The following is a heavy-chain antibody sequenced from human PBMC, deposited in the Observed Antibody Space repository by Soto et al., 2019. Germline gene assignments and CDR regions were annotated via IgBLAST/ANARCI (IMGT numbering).Heavy chain of an antibody. CDR1: GFTFSDYY. D-gene: IGHD1-1*01. Sequence: VGSLRLSCAASGFTFSDYYMSWIRQAPGKGLEWVSYISSSSSYTNYADSVKGRFTISRDNAKNSLYLQMNSLRAGDTAVYYCARDGYNWNDYYGMDVWGQGTTVTVSS. CDR3: ARDGYNWNDYYGMDV. J-gene: IGHJ6*02. CDR2: ISSSSSYT. V-gene: IGHV3-11*06.